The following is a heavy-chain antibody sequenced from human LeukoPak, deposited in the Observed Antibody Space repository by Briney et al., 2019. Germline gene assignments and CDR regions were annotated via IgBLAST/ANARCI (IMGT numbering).Heavy chain of an antibody. Sequence: PGGSLRLSCAASGFTFSSYAMSWVRQAPGKGLGWVSSISHTGGSPYYADSVKGRFTVSRDNSKNTLYLQMNSLTVEDTAIYYCAKNADRGAYCRGGSCYPYYYYYMDVWGTGTTVTISS. V-gene: IGHV3-23*01. J-gene: IGHJ6*03. CDR2: ISHTGGSP. CDR1: GFTFSSYA. CDR3: AKNADRGAYCRGGSCYPYYYYYMDV. D-gene: IGHD2-15*01.